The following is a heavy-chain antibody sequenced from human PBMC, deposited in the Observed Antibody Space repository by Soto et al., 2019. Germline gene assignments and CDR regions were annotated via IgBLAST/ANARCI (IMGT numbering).Heavy chain of an antibody. Sequence: EVQLVESGGGLVQPGRSLRLSCAASGFTFDDYALHWVLQAPGKGLEWVSGISWNSGRIGYADSVKGLFTISRDNAKNSLYLKMNSLRAEDTALYYCASFGSWGSYRHGVDYWGQGTLVTVSS. CDR2: ISWNSGRI. CDR3: ASFGSWGSYRHGVDY. V-gene: IGHV3-9*01. J-gene: IGHJ4*02. CDR1: GFTFDDYA. D-gene: IGHD3-16*02.